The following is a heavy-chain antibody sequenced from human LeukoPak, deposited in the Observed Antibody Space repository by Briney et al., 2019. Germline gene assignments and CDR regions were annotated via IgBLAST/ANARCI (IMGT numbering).Heavy chain of an antibody. Sequence: SVKLSCKASGGTFSSYATSWVRQAPGQGLEWMGGIIPIFGTANYAQKFQGRVTITADESTSTAYMELSSLRSEDTAVYYCARGIYSGSSLDYWGQGTLVTVSS. D-gene: IGHD1-26*01. J-gene: IGHJ4*02. V-gene: IGHV1-69*13. CDR1: GGTFSSYA. CDR2: IIPIFGTA. CDR3: ARGIYSGSSLDY.